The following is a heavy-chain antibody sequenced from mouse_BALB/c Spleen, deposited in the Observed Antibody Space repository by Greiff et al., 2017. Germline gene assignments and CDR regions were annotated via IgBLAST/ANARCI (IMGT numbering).Heavy chain of an antibody. V-gene: IGHV4-1*02. CDR1: GFDFSRYW. J-gene: IGHJ4*01. D-gene: IGHD4-1*01. Sequence: EVQVVESGGGLVQPGGSLKLSCAASGFDFSRYWMSWVRQAPGKGLEWIGEINPDSSTINYTPSLKDKFIISRDNANNTLYLQMSKVRSEDTALYYCGRPGLGGAQYYYAKGYRGQGNSVTVSS. CDR3: GRPGLGGAQYYYAKGY. CDR2: INPDSSTI.